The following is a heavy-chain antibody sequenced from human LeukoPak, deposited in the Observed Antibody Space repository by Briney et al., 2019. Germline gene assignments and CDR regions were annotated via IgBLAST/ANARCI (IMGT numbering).Heavy chain of an antibody. D-gene: IGHD6-13*01. CDR3: ARALREFYSSSWYGEFDY. CDR1: GFTFSGYS. CDR2: ISSSSSYI. Sequence: KPGGSLRLSCAASGFTFSGYSMNCVRQAPGKGLEWVSSISSSSSYIYYADSVKGRFTISRDNAKNSLYLQMNSLRAEDTAVYYCARALREFYSSSWYGEFDYWGQGTLVTVSS. V-gene: IGHV3-21*01. J-gene: IGHJ4*02.